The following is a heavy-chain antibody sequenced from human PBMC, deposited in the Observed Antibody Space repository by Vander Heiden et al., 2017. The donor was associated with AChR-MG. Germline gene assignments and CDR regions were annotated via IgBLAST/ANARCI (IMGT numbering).Heavy chain of an antibody. V-gene: IGHV4-34*01. J-gene: IGHJ6*02. Sequence: QVQLQQWGAGLLKPSETLSLTCAVYGGSFSGYYWSWIRQPPGKGLGWIGEINHSGSTNYNPSLKSRVTISVDTSKNQFSLKLSSVTAADTAVYYCARDDRSALTYYYYYGMDVWGQGTTVTVS. CDR1: GGSFSGYY. CDR2: INHSGST. CDR3: ARDDRSALTYYYYYGMDV. D-gene: IGHD3-22*01.